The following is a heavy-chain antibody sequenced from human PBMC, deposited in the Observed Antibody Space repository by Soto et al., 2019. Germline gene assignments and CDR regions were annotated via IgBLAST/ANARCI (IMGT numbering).Heavy chain of an antibody. D-gene: IGHD2-2*01. CDR1: GGTFSTSA. V-gene: IGHV1-69*12. CDR2: IIPVFGTA. Sequence: QVQLVQSGAEVMQPGSSVRVSCKTSGGTFSTSAISWVRQAPGQGLEWMGGIIPVFGTADYTQKFQARVTITADXSXTXAXXELRGLRSEDMAVYFCARDKDRVPLGGNYYYAIDVWGQGTTVTVSS. J-gene: IGHJ6*02. CDR3: ARDKDRVPLGGNYYYAIDV.